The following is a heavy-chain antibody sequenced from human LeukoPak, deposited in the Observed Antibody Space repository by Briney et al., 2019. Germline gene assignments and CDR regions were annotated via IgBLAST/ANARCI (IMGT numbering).Heavy chain of an antibody. D-gene: IGHD3-10*01. CDR2: IRSKANSYAT. CDR3: TRRNYGSGSYSDYFDY. Sequence: GGSLRLSCAASGFTFSGSAMHWVRQASGKGLEWVGRIRSKANSYATAYAASVKGRFTTSRDDSKNTAYLQMNSLKTEDTAVYYCTRRNYGSGSYSDYFDYWGQGTLVTVSS. J-gene: IGHJ4*02. CDR1: GFTFSGSA. V-gene: IGHV3-73*01.